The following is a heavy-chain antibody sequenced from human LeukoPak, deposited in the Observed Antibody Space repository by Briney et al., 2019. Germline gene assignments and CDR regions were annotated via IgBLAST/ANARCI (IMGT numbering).Heavy chain of an antibody. V-gene: IGHV3-21*01. Sequence: PGRSLRLSCAASGFTLRSYSMNSVRQAPGKGLEWVSSISSSSHIYNADSVKGRFTISRDNAKNSLYLQMNSLRAEDTAVYFCARRDYCGGDCYSSLSNYWGQGTLVTVSS. D-gene: IGHD2-21*02. CDR3: ARRDYCGGDCYSSLSNY. CDR2: ISSSSHI. CDR1: GFTLRSYS. J-gene: IGHJ4*02.